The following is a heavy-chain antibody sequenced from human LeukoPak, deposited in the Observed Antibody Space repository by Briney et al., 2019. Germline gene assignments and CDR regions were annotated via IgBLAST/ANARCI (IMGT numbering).Heavy chain of an antibody. CDR1: GGTISSYY. CDR3: ARAVGAAYFDY. D-gene: IGHD2-15*01. Sequence: PSETLSLTCTVSGGTISSYYWSWIRQPPGKGLEWIGYIYYSGSTNYNPSLKSRVTISVDTSKNQFSLKLSSVTAADTAVYYCARAVGAAYFDYWGQGTLFTVSS. V-gene: IGHV4-59*01. J-gene: IGHJ4*02. CDR2: IYYSGST.